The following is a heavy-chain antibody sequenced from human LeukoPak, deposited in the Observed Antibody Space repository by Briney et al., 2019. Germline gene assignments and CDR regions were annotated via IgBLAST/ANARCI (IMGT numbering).Heavy chain of an antibody. CDR2: IYYSGGT. J-gene: IGHJ3*02. CDR1: GGSISSGGYY. CDR3: ARDNRYDSSGYDAFDI. Sequence: SETLSLTCTVSGGSISSGGYYWSWIRQHPGKGLEWIGYIYYSGGTYYNPSLKSRVTISVDTSKNQFSLKLSSVTAADTAVYYCARDNRYDSSGYDAFDIWGQGTMVTVSS. V-gene: IGHV4-31*03. D-gene: IGHD3-22*01.